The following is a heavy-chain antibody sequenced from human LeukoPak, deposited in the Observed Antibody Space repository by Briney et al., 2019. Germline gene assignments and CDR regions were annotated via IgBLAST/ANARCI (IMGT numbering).Heavy chain of an antibody. V-gene: IGHV1-69*13. CDR2: IIPIFGTA. D-gene: IGHD6-19*01. Sequence: ASVKVSCKASGGTFSSYAISWVRQAPGQGLEWMGGIIPIFGTANYAQKFQGRVTITADESTSTAYMELSSLRSEDTAVYYCARGTPGYSSGWYFDYWGQGTLVTVSS. CDR3: ARGTPGYSSGWYFDY. J-gene: IGHJ4*02. CDR1: GGTFSSYA.